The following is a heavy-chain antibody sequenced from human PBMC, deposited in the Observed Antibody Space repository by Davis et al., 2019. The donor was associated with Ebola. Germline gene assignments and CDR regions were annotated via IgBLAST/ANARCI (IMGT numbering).Heavy chain of an antibody. J-gene: IGHJ4*02. Sequence: SETLSLTCTVSGGSITSYYWSWIRQPPGKGLEWIGYIYYSGSTNYNPSLKSRVTISLDKSKNQFSLKLSSVTAADTAVYYCARDYYDSSGYLHYFDSWGQGTLVTVSS. CDR2: IYYSGST. V-gene: IGHV4-59*12. CDR1: GGSITSYY. D-gene: IGHD3-22*01. CDR3: ARDYYDSSGYLHYFDS.